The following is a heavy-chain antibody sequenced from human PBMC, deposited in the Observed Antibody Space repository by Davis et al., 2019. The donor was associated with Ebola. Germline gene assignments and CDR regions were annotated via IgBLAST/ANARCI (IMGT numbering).Heavy chain of an antibody. J-gene: IGHJ4*02. D-gene: IGHD3-22*01. V-gene: IGHV5-51*01. CDR1: GYSFSNNW. CDR2: IYPGDSDT. CDR3: ARHVGDYNYDSSGYFGDY. Sequence: GESLKISCKGSGYSFSNNWIGWVRQMPGKGLEWMGIIYPGDSDTRYSPSLQGQVTISADKSINTAYLQWSSLKASDTAMYYCARHVGDYNYDSSGYFGDYWGQGTLVTVSS.